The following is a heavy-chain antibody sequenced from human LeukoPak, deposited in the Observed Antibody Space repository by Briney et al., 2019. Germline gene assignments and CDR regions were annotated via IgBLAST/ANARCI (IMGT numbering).Heavy chain of an antibody. Sequence: GGSLRLSCLASGFTFTSYGMHWVRQAPGKGREWVVVISSDGKTEIYADSVRGRFTISRDNSKGTHYLQMNSLRSEDTAVYYCAKAQPTLISRSFDCWGQGALVTVSS. CDR1: GFTFTSYG. J-gene: IGHJ4*02. CDR3: AKAQPTLISRSFDC. D-gene: IGHD3-10*01. V-gene: IGHV3-30*18. CDR2: ISSDGKTE.